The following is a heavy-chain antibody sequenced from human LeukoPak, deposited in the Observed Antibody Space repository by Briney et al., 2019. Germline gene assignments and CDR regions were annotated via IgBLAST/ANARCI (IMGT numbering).Heavy chain of an antibody. D-gene: IGHD6-25*01. CDR1: GFTFSTHA. CDR3: ARLEKADTFVDV. J-gene: IGHJ6*04. CDR2: ISGPGGTT. Sequence: GGSLRLSCVVSGFTFSTHAMTWVRQAPGKGLERVSDISGPGGTTYYAASVKGRFTISRDNSKNTLFLQMNSLRAEDTAVYYCARLEKADTFVDVWGKGTTVTVSS. V-gene: IGHV3-23*01.